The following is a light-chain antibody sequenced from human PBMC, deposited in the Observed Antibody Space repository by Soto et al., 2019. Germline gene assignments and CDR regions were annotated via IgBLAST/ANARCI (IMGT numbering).Light chain of an antibody. Sequence: QSVLTQPRSVSGSPGQSVTLSCTGTSSDVGGYDFVSWYQQHPGKAPKLMIYDVTKRPSGVPDRFSGSKSGNSASLTISGLQAEDEADYYCSSYAGTYIVGVFGGGTKVTVL. CDR2: DVT. V-gene: IGLV2-11*01. CDR1: SSDVGGYDF. CDR3: SSYAGTYIVGV. J-gene: IGLJ3*02.